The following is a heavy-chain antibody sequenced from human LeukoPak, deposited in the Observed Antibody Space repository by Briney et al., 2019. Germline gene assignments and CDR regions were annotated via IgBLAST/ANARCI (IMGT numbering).Heavy chain of an antibody. V-gene: IGHV4-31*03. J-gene: IGHJ4*02. Sequence: PSETLSLTCTVSGGSISSGGYYWSWIRQHPGKGREWIGYIYYSGSTYYNPSLKSRVTISVDSSKNQFSLKLSSVTAADTAVYYCARDDPAHSGSPGVWGQGTLVTVSS. CDR3: ARDDPAHSGSPGV. CDR2: IYYSGST. D-gene: IGHD1-26*01. CDR1: GGSISSGGYY.